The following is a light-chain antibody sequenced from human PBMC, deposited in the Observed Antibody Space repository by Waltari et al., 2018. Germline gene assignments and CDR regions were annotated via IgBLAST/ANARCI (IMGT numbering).Light chain of an antibody. Sequence: AIQMTQSPSSLSASVGDRVTITCRASPGIRKDLGWYEQQAGKAPKLPIYAAASLQTGVPSRFSGSGSGTDFTLTISSLQPEDIATYYCLQDYNYPWTFGQGTKVEIQ. CDR2: AAA. V-gene: IGKV1-6*01. CDR3: LQDYNYPWT. CDR1: PGIRKD. J-gene: IGKJ1*01.